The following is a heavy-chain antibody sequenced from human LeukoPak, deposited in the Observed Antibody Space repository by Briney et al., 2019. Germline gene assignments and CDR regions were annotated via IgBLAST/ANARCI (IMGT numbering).Heavy chain of an antibody. Sequence: GRSLRLSCAASGFTFDDYAMHWVRQAPGKGLEWVSGISWNSGSIGYADSVKGRFTISRDNAKNSLYLQMNSLRAEDTALYYCAKAPLTGSSYGCLDYWGQGILVTVSS. J-gene: IGHJ4*02. CDR1: GFTFDDYA. V-gene: IGHV3-9*01. CDR2: ISWNSGSI. D-gene: IGHD4-17*01. CDR3: AKAPLTGSSYGCLDY.